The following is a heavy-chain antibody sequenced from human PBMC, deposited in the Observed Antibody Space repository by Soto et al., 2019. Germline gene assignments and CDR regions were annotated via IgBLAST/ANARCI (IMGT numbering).Heavy chain of an antibody. Sequence: QVKLVESGGGVVQPGRSLRLSCTASGFTFSSYAMHWVRQAPGKGLEWVAVISTDGSKKYNADSVKGRFTISRDNSKNTLYLQMNSLRTDDTAVYYCAREDSTLGYWGQGTLVTVSS. D-gene: IGHD3-16*01. J-gene: IGHJ4*02. V-gene: IGHV3-30-3*01. CDR2: ISTDGSKK. CDR3: AREDSTLGY. CDR1: GFTFSSYA.